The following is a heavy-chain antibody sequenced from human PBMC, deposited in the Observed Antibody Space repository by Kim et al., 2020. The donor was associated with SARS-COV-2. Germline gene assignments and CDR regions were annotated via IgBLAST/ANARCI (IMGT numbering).Heavy chain of an antibody. Sequence: SVKVSCKASGGTFSSYAISWVRQAPGQGLEWMGGIIPIFGTANYAQKFQGRVTITADESTSTAYMELSSLRSEDTAVYYCARDPLVVVAATYYYYYGMDVWGQGTPVTVSS. V-gene: IGHV1-69*13. CDR3: ARDPLVVVAATYYYYYGMDV. CDR1: GGTFSSYA. J-gene: IGHJ6*02. CDR2: IIPIFGTA. D-gene: IGHD2-15*01.